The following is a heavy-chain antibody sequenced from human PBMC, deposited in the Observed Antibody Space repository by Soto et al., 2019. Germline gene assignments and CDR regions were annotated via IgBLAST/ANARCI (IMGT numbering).Heavy chain of an antibody. Sequence: QVQLVESGGGVVQPGRSLRLSCAASGFTFSSYGMHWVRQAPGKGLEWVAVISYDGSNKYYADSVKGRFTISRDNSKNTLYLQMNSLRAEDTAVYYCANDHGGGWNYELGFTDNWFDPWGQGTLVTVSS. J-gene: IGHJ5*02. CDR3: ANDHGGGWNYELGFTDNWFDP. V-gene: IGHV3-30*18. D-gene: IGHD1-7*01. CDR2: ISYDGSNK. CDR1: GFTFSSYG.